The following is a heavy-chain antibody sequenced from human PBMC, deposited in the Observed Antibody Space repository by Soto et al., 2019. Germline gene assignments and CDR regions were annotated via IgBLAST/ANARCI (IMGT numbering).Heavy chain of an antibody. D-gene: IGHD6-6*01. J-gene: IGHJ6*03. V-gene: IGHV1-46*03. CDR2: INPSGGST. CDR3: ARAYSSSREYYYYYMDV. Sequence: ASVKVSCKASGYTFTSYYMHWVRQAPGQGLEWMGIINPSGGSTSYAQKFQGRVTMTRDTSTSTVYMELSSLRSEDTAVYYCARAYSSSREYYYYYMDVWGKGTTVTVSS. CDR1: GYTFTSYY.